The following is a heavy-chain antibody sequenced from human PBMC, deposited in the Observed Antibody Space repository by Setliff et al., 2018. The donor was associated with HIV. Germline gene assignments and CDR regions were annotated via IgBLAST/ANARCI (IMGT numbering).Heavy chain of an antibody. J-gene: IGHJ4*02. D-gene: IGHD1-1*01. V-gene: IGHV1-18*01. CDR2: ISTYNGNT. Sequence: WASVKVSCKASGYTSTSYGISWVRQAPGQGLEWVGWISTYNGNTNYAQKLQGRVTITADESTSTAYMELSSLRSEDTAVYYCARGRTTGTINFWGQGTLVTVSS. CDR3: ARGRTTGTINF. CDR1: GYTSTSYG.